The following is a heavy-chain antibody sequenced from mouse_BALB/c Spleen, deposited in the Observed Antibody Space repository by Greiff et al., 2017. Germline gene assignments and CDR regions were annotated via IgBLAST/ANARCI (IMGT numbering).Heavy chain of an antibody. CDR3: ARLVQYYYAMDY. V-gene: IGHV14-3*02. CDR1: GFNIKDTY. CDR2: IDPANGNT. D-gene: IGHD1-1*02. J-gene: IGHJ4*01. Sequence: EVKLLESGAELVKPGASVKLSCTASGFNIKDTYMHWVKQRPEQGLEWIGRIDPANGNTIYDPKFQGKASITADTSSNTAYLQLSSLTSEDTAVYYCARLVQYYYAMDYWGQGTSVTVSS.